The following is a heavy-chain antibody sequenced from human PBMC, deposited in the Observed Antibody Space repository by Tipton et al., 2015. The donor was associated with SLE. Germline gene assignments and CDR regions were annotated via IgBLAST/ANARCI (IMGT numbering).Heavy chain of an antibody. CDR3: ARQDHRGDWAVFDK. CDR2: ISFFGNN. V-gene: IGHV4-59*08. D-gene: IGHD2-21*02. Sequence: GLVKPSETLSLTCTVSGASISTYYWSWIRQPPGKGLEWIGSISFFGNNDLKPSLKGRAFLSIDTSQNQVSLEVTSMTPADTAVYYCARQDHRGDWAVFDKWGQGTLVTVSS. CDR1: GASISTYY. J-gene: IGHJ4*02.